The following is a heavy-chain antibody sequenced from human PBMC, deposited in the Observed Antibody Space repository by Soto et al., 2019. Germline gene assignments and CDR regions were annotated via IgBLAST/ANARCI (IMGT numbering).Heavy chain of an antibody. CDR1: GGSISSYY. Sequence: PSETLSLTCTVSGGSISSYYWSWIRQPPGKGLEWIGYIYYSGSTDYNPSLKSRVTISVDTSKNQFSLKLSSVTAADTAVYYCARAKSRYCSGGSCYSRWFDPWGQGALVTVSS. D-gene: IGHD2-15*01. J-gene: IGHJ5*02. CDR2: IYYSGST. CDR3: ARAKSRYCSGGSCYSRWFDP. V-gene: IGHV4-59*12.